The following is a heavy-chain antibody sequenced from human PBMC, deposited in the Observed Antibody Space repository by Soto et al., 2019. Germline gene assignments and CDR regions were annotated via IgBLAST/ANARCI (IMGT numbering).Heavy chain of an antibody. D-gene: IGHD3-22*01. CDR3: AKFSYDSSGYLFDY. V-gene: IGHV3-23*01. CDR2: INNSGGST. J-gene: IGHJ4*02. CDR1: GFTFSSYA. Sequence: GGSLRLSCAASGFTFSSYAMSWVRQAPGKGLEWVSAINNSGGSTYYADSVKGRFTISRDNSKDTLYLQMNSLRAEDTAVYYCAKFSYDSSGYLFDYWGQGTLVTVSS.